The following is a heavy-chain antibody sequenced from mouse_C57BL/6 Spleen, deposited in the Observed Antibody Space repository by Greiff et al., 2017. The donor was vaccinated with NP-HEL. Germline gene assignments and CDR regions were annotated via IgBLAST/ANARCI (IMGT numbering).Heavy chain of an antibody. CDR1: GFTFSSYA. J-gene: IGHJ4*01. Sequence: EVQLVESGGGLVKPGGSLKLSCAASGFTFSSYAMSWVRQTPEKRLEWVATISDGGSYTYYPDNVKGRFTISRDNAKNNLYLQMSHLKSEDTAMYYCASPYYGSSYAYYAMDYWGQGTSVTVSS. D-gene: IGHD1-1*01. CDR2: ISDGGSYT. V-gene: IGHV5-4*01. CDR3: ASPYYGSSYAYYAMDY.